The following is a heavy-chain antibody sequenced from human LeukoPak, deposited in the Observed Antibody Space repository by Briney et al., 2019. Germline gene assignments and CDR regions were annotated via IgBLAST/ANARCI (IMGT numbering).Heavy chain of an antibody. CDR3: VRDYYCSSNTCHDCFDP. V-gene: IGHV1-18*01. CDR1: GYTFSTYG. Sequence: GASVKVSCKASGYTFSTYGISWVRQAPGQGLGWMGWSSDYDPDRNYAQKFQGRLTVTTDTSTSAAYMELRSLTSDDTAIYYCVRDYYCSSNTCHDCFDPWGQGTLVTVSS. CDR2: SSDYDPDR. D-gene: IGHD2-15*01. J-gene: IGHJ5*02.